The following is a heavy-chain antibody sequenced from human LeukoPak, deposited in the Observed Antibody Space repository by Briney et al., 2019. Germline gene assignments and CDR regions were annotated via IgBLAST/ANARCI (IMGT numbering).Heavy chain of an antibody. CDR2: ISSSSSYI. CDR3: ARGCSSTSCYGHYMDV. D-gene: IGHD2-2*01. CDR1: GFTFSSYS. J-gene: IGHJ6*03. Sequence: GGSLRLSCAASGFTFSSYSMNWVRQAPGKGLEWVSSISSSSSYIYYADSVKGRFTISRDNAKNSLYLQMNRLRAEDTAVYYCARGCSSTSCYGHYMDVWGKGTTVTVSS. V-gene: IGHV3-21*01.